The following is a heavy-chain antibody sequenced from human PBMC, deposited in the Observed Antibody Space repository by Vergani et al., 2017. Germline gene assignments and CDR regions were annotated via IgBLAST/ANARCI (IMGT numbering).Heavy chain of an antibody. Sequence: QVHLVESGGGVVQPGRSLRLSCVVSGFTSSYDGMHWVRQAPGKGVEWVAVISYDGTQKYYADSVKGQFTISRDNSKSTLYLQMNSLRTEDTAVYYCATKSCGTPGCQIGYYREWGQGTLVNVSS. D-gene: IGHD1-1*01. J-gene: IGHJ1*01. V-gene: IGHV3-30*03. CDR2: ISYDGTQK. CDR1: GFTSSYDG. CDR3: ATKSCGTPGCQIGYYRE.